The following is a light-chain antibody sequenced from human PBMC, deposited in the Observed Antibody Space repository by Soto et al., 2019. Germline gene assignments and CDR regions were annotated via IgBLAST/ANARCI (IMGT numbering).Light chain of an antibody. CDR1: QSVSSSY. CDR2: GAS. J-gene: IGKJ5*01. CDR3: QQYGSSPPIT. V-gene: IGKV3-20*01. Sequence: EIVLMQSPGTLSLSPGERATLSCRASQSVSSSYLAWYQQKPGQAPRLLIYGASSRATGIPDRFSGSGSGTDFTLTISRLEPEDFAVYYCQQYGSSPPITCGQGTRLEIK.